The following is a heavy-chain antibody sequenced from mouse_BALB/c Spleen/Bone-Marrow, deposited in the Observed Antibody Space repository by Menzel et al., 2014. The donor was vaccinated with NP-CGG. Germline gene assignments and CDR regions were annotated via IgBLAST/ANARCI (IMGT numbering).Heavy chain of an antibody. V-gene: IGHV5-17*02. J-gene: IGHJ4*01. D-gene: IGHD1-2*01. Sequence: EVHLVESGGGLVQPGGSRKLSCAASGFTFSSFAMHWVRQAPEKGLEWVAYISSGSITIYYADTVKGQFTISRDNPKNTLFLQMTSLRSEDTAMYYCVRDYGYGAMDYWGQGTSVTVSS. CDR3: VRDYGYGAMDY. CDR2: ISSGSITI. CDR1: GFTFSSFA.